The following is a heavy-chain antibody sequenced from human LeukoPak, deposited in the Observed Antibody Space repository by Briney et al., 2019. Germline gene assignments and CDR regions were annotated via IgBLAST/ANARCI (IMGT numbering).Heavy chain of an antibody. J-gene: IGHJ6*02. CDR2: ISSRGRTI. Sequence: KSGGSLRLSCAASGFTFSDYYTSWIRQAPGKGLEWISYISSRGRTIYYADSVKGRFTISRDNAKKSLYLQMNSLRAEDTAVYYCARDPESAAGPDYYYFYGMDAWGQGTTVTVSS. D-gene: IGHD6-13*01. CDR3: ARDPESAAGPDYYYFYGMDA. V-gene: IGHV3-11*01. CDR1: GFTFSDYY.